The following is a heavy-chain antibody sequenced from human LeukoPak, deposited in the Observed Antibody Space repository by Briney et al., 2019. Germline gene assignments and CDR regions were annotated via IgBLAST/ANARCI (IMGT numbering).Heavy chain of an antibody. Sequence: PGGSLRLSCAASGFTFSSYAMHWVRQAPGKGLEYVSAISSNGGSTYYANSVKGRFTISRDNSKNTLYLQMGSLRAEDMAVYYCARDQSSGAFDIWGQGTMVTVSS. CDR1: GFTFSSYA. J-gene: IGHJ3*02. CDR2: ISSNGGST. CDR3: ARDQSSGAFDI. D-gene: IGHD3-10*01. V-gene: IGHV3-64*01.